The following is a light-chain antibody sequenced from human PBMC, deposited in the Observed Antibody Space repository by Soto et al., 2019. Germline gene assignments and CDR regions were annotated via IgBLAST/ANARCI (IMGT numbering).Light chain of an antibody. CDR1: SSDVGGYDY. CDR3: SSHTSGSTRV. J-gene: IGLJ1*01. V-gene: IGLV2-14*01. CDR2: EVT. Sequence: QLVLTQPASVSGSPGQSIAISCTGTSSDVGGYDYVSWYQQHPDKAPKLMIYEVTKRPSGVSNRFSGSKSGNTASLTISGLQPEDEADYYCSSHTSGSTRVFGSGTKLTVL.